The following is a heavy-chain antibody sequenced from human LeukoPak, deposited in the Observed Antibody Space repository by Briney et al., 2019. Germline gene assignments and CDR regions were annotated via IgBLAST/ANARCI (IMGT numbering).Heavy chain of an antibody. CDR1: GGSISGYY. CDR3: ARGDSMVRGVIPFDY. D-gene: IGHD3-10*01. J-gene: IGHJ4*02. CDR2: IYYSGST. Sequence: SETLSLTXTVSGGSISGYYWSWIRQPPGKGMEWIGYIYYSGSTNYNPSLKSRVTISVDTSKNQFSLKLSSVTAADTAVYYCARGDSMVRGVIPFDYWGQGTLVTVSS. V-gene: IGHV4-59*01.